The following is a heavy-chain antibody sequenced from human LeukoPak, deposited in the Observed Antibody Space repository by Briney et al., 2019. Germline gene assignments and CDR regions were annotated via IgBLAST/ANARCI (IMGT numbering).Heavy chain of an antibody. V-gene: IGHV3-21*01. D-gene: IGHD5-12*01. CDR1: GFTFSSYS. CDR3: ATSSGYDLGFDY. J-gene: IGHJ4*02. Sequence: GGSLRLSCAASGFTFSSYSMNWVRQAPGKGRGWCSSISSSSTYISYADSVKGRFTISRDNAKTSLYLQMNSLRAEDTAVYYCATSSGYDLGFDYWGQGTLVTVSS. CDR2: ISSSSTYI.